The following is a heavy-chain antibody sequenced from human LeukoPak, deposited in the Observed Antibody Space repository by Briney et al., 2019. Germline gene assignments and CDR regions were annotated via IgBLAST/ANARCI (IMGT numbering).Heavy chain of an antibody. V-gene: IGHV4-30-4*01. CDR1: AGSITSHDYY. Sequence: SQTLSLTCTVSAGSITSHDYYWSWIRQAPGKGLEWVGYTHNSGSTFYNPSLKSRFTISVDTSKNQFSLKVRSVTATDTAVYYCAREGHDFWSGSRGWFDPWGPGTLVTVSS. J-gene: IGHJ5*02. CDR2: THNSGST. D-gene: IGHD3-3*01. CDR3: AREGHDFWSGSRGWFDP.